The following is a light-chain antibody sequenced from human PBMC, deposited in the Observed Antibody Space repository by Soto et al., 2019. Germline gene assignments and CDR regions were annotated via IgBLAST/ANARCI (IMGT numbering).Light chain of an antibody. CDR2: RAS. Sequence: EIVLTQSPGTLSLSPGERATLSCRASQSVSSKLAWYQQKPGQAPRLLIYRASTRATDIPARFSGSGSGTEFTLTISSLQSEDFAVYYCQQYNNRPPATFGQGTKV. J-gene: IGKJ1*01. V-gene: IGKV3-15*01. CDR3: QQYNNRPPAT. CDR1: QSVSSK.